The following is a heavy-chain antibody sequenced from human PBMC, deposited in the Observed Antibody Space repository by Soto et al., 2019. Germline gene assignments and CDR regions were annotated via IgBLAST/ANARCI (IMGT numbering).Heavy chain of an antibody. CDR3: ARGAYIVVVPAAPDPVPWFDP. J-gene: IGHJ5*02. Sequence: GGSLRLSCAASGFTFSDYYMSWIRQAPGKGLEWVSYISSSSSYTNYADSVKGRFTISRDNAKNSLYLQMNSLRAEDTAVYYCARGAYIVVVPAAPDPVPWFDPWGQGTLVTVSS. CDR2: ISSSSSYT. D-gene: IGHD2-2*01. CDR1: GFTFSDYY. V-gene: IGHV3-11*06.